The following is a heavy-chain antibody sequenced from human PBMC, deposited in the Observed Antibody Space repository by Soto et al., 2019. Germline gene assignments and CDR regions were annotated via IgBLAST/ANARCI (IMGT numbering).Heavy chain of an antibody. Sequence: GGSLRLSCAASGFTFSSYAMHWVRQAPGKGLEWVAVISYDGSNKYYADSVKGRFTISRDNSKNTLYLQMNSLRAEDTAVYYCASRRRQTYYDFWSGYLDYWGQGTLVTVSS. J-gene: IGHJ4*02. V-gene: IGHV3-30-3*01. D-gene: IGHD3-3*01. CDR1: GFTFSSYA. CDR3: ASRRRQTYYDFWSGYLDY. CDR2: ISYDGSNK.